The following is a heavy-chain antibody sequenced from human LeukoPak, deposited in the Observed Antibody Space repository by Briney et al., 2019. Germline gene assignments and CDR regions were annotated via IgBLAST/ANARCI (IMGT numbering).Heavy chain of an antibody. J-gene: IGHJ5*02. CDR2: IIPIFGTA. CDR1: GGTFSSYA. CDR3: AREIGRYGDLPGWFDP. V-gene: IGHV1-69*01. D-gene: IGHD4-17*01. Sequence: SVKVSCKASGGTFSSYAISWVRQAPGQGLEWMGGIIPIFGTANYAQKFQGRVTITADESTSTAYMELSSLRSEDTAVYYCAREIGRYGDLPGWFDPWGQGTLVTVSS.